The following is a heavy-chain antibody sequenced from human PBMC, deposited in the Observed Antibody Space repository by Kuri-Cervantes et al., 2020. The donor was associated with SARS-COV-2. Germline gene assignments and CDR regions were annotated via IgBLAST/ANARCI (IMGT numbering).Heavy chain of an antibody. CDR1: GFTFSSYG. CDR3: ARGISYSGYDLDY. V-gene: IGHV3-30*02. CDR2: IRYDGSNK. J-gene: IGHJ4*02. D-gene: IGHD5-12*01. Sequence: GGPLRLPCAGSGFTFSSYGMHWVRQAPGKGLEWVAFIRYDGSNKYYADSVKGRFTISRDNSKNTLYLQMNGLRAEDTAVYYCARGISYSGYDLDYWGQGTLVTVSS.